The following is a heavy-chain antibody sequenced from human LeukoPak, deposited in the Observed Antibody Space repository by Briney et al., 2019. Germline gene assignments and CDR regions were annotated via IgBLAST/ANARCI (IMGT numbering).Heavy chain of an antibody. D-gene: IGHD6-13*01. CDR2: MNPNSGNT. Sequence: GASVKVSCKVSGYTFTSYDINWVRQATGQGLEWMGWMNPNSGNTGYAQKFQGRVTMTRNTSISTAYMELSSLRSEDTAVYYCARVPLAAAGTPGFDPWGQGTLVTVSS. CDR1: GYTFTSYD. CDR3: ARVPLAAAGTPGFDP. J-gene: IGHJ5*02. V-gene: IGHV1-8*01.